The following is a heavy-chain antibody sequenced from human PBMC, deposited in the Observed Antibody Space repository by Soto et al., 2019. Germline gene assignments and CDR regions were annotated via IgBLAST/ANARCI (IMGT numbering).Heavy chain of an antibody. V-gene: IGHV4-30-2*02. Sequence: PSETLSLTCAVSGGSISSGGYSWSWIRQPRGKGLEWIGYIYHSGSTYYNPSLKSRVTISVDTSKNQFSLKLISMASADTAIYFCARRAVAVSTIREDNWLDPWGQGTLVTVSS. CDR2: IYHSGST. CDR3: ARRAVAVSTIREDNWLDP. D-gene: IGHD2-21*02. CDR1: GGSISSGGYS. J-gene: IGHJ5*02.